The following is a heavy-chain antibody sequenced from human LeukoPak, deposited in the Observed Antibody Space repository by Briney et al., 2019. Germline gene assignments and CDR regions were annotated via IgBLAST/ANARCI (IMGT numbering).Heavy chain of an antibody. CDR2: INHSGST. D-gene: IGHD3-22*01. Sequence: SETLSLTCAVYGGSFSGYYWSWIRQPPGKGLEWIWEINHSGSTNYNPSLKSRVTISVDTSNNQFSLKLSSVTAADTAVYYCARGPYYYDSSGYWTSYWGQGTLVTVSS. CDR3: ARGPYYYDSSGYWTSY. CDR1: GGSFSGYY. V-gene: IGHV4-34*01. J-gene: IGHJ4*02.